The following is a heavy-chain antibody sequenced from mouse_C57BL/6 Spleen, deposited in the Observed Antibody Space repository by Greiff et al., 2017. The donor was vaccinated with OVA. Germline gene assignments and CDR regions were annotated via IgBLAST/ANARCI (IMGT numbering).Heavy chain of an antibody. V-gene: IGHV14-2*01. J-gene: IGHJ1*03. D-gene: IGHD2-5*01. Sequence: EVQLVESGAELVKPGASVKLSCTASGFNIKDYYMHWVKQRTEQGLEWIGRIDPEDGETKYAPKFQGKATITADTSSNTAYLQLSSLTSEDTAVYYCANYSNSLYWYFDVWGTGTTVTVSS. CDR3: ANYSNSLYWYFDV. CDR1: GFNIKDYY. CDR2: IDPEDGET.